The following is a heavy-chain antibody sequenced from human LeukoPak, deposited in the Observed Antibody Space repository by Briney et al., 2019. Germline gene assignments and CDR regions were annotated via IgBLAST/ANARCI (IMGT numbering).Heavy chain of an antibody. V-gene: IGHV3-30*03. J-gene: IGHJ4*02. D-gene: IGHD2-2*01. Sequence: PGGSLRLSCAASGFTFSTSGMHWVRQAPGKGLEWVAVISHDGTNQYYVDSVKGRFTISRDNSKNILYLQMNSLRTDDTAVYYCVRDLVYCNSTRCSDYWGQGTLVTVSS. CDR1: GFTFSTSG. CDR3: VRDLVYCNSTRCSDY. CDR2: ISHDGTNQ.